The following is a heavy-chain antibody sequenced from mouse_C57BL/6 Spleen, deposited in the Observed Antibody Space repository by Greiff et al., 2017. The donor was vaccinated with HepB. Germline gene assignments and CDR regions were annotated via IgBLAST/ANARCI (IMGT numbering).Heavy chain of an antibody. CDR2: IHPNSGST. CDR3: ARRPITTVVAYYFDY. CDR1: GYTFTSYW. V-gene: IGHV1-64*01. D-gene: IGHD1-1*01. Sequence: QVQLQQPGAELVKPGASVKLSCKASGYTFTSYWMHWVKQRPGQGLEWIGMIHPNSGSTNYNEKFKSKATLTVDKSSSTAYMQLSSLTSEDSAVYYCARRPITTVVAYYFDYWGQGTTLTVSS. J-gene: IGHJ2*01.